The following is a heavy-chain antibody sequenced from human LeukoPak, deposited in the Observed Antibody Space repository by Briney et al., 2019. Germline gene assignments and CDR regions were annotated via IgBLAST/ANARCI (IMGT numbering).Heavy chain of an antibody. CDR1: GGSISSRDW. V-gene: IGHV4-4*02. D-gene: IGHD6-13*01. J-gene: IGHJ4*02. CDR3: ARVLTKGQQLVKGAY. Sequence: SGTLSLTCAVSGGSISSRDWWSWVRQPPGKGLEWIGDISHSAFTNYNPSLKSRISISLDNSKNQFSLKLSSVTAADTAVYYCARVLTKGQQLVKGAYWGQGTLVTVSS. CDR2: ISHSAFT.